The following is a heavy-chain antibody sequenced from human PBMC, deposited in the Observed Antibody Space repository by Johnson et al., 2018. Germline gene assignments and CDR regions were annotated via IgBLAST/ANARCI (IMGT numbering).Heavy chain of an antibody. CDR2: ISYDGSNK. J-gene: IGHJ3*02. CDR1: GFTFSSYA. D-gene: IGHD2-21*01. CDR3: ARDPLVTLDKPPLDI. Sequence: QVQLVQSGGGVVQPGRSLRLSCAASGFTFSSYAMHWVRQAPGKGLEWVAVISYDGSNKYYADSVKGRFTISRDNSKNTLYLQMNSLGAEDTAVYYCARDPLVTLDKPPLDIWGQGTMVTVAS. V-gene: IGHV3-30*04.